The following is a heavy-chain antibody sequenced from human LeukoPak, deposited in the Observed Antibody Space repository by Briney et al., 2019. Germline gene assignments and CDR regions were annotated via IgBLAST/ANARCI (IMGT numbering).Heavy chain of an antibody. CDR2: IYYSGST. V-gene: IGHV4-59*12. CDR3: AREGDGSGPRDAFDI. D-gene: IGHD3-10*01. Sequence: PSETLSLTCTVSGGSISSYYWSWIRQPPGKGLEWIGYIYYSGSTNYNPSLKSRVTISVDTSKNQFSLKLSSVTAADTAVYYCAREGDGSGPRDAFDIWGQGTMVTVSS. CDR1: GGSISSYY. J-gene: IGHJ3*02.